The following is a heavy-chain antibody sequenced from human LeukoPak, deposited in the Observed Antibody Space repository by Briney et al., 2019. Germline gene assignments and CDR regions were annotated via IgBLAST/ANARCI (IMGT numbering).Heavy chain of an antibody. CDR2: ISGSGVMT. V-gene: IGHV3-23*01. J-gene: IGHJ4*02. Sequence: GGSLRLSCATSGFTFSDYAMTWVRQAPGKGLEWVATISGSGVMTYYADSVKGRFTVSGDNSKNTLYLQMNSLRAEDTAVYYCAKDNYYDSSGGNWGQGTLVTVSS. D-gene: IGHD3-22*01. CDR1: GFTFSDYA. CDR3: AKDNYYDSSGGN.